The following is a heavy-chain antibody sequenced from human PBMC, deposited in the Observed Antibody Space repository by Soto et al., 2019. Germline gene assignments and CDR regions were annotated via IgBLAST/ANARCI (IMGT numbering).Heavy chain of an antibody. Sequence: PSETLSLTCAVSGGSISSSNWWSWVRQPPGKGLEWIGEIYHSGSTNYNPSLKSRVTISVDKSKNQFSLKLSSVTAADTAVYYCARGRRDSSGFLLNWFDPWGRGTLVTVSS. J-gene: IGHJ5*02. CDR1: GGSISSSNW. D-gene: IGHD3-22*01. V-gene: IGHV4-4*02. CDR3: ARGRRDSSGFLLNWFDP. CDR2: IYHSGST.